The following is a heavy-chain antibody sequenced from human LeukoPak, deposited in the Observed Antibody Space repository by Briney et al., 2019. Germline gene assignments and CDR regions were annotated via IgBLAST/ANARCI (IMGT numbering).Heavy chain of an antibody. CDR2: IYTSGST. D-gene: IGHD2-2*01. CDR3: ARRTSRYYMDV. J-gene: IGHJ6*03. CDR1: GGSISSGSYY. V-gene: IGHV4-61*02. Sequence: SETLSLTCTVSGGSISSGSYYWSWIRQPAGKGLEWIGRIYTSGSTNYNPSLKSRVTISVDTSKNQFSLKLSSVTAADTAVYYCARRTSRYYMDVWGKGTTVTVSS.